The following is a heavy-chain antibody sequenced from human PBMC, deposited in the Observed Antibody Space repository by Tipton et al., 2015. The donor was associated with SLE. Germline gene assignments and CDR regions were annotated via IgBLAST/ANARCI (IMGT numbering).Heavy chain of an antibody. CDR1: GFRVSSNY. V-gene: IGHV3-53*01. CDR3: AKDIGGMGSWFDP. J-gene: IGHJ5*02. CDR2: FYSGGSR. D-gene: IGHD3-16*01. Sequence: SLRLSCAASGFRVSSNYMSWVRQAPGKGLEWVSVFYSGGSRYYADSVKGRFTISRDNSKNTLYLQMNSLRAEDTAVYYCAKDIGGMGSWFDPWGQGTLVTVSS.